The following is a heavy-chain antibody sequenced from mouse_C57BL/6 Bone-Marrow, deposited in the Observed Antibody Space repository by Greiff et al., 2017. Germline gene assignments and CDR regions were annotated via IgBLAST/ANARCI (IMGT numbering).Heavy chain of an antibody. J-gene: IGHJ1*03. V-gene: IGHV10-1*01. CDR1: GFSFNTYA. Sequence: EVQLVESGGGLVQPKGSLKLSCAASGFSFNTYAMNWVRQAPGKGLEWVARIRSKSNNYATYYADSVKDRFTISRDDSESMLYLQMNNLKTEDTAMYYCVRHAYYGSSHGGYFDVWGTGTTVTVSS. CDR3: VRHAYYGSSHGGYFDV. D-gene: IGHD1-1*01. CDR2: IRSKSNNYAT.